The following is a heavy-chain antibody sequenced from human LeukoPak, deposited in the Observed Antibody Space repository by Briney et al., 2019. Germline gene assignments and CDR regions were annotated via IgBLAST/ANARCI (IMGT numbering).Heavy chain of an antibody. J-gene: IGHJ4*02. CDR3: ITTEGTGTTGLFDY. CDR2: IESKTGGGTT. V-gene: IGHV3-15*04. CDR1: GFTFSNAW. Sequence: PGGSLRLSCAASGFTFSNAWMSWVRQAPGKGLEWVGRIESKTGGGTTDYAAPVKGRFTISRDDSKNTLYLQMNSLKTEDTAVYYCITTEGTGTTGLFDYWGQGTLVTVSS. D-gene: IGHD1-1*01.